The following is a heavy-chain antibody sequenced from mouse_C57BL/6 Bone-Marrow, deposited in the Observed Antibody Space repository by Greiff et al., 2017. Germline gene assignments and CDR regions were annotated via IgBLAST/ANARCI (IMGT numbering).Heavy chain of an antibody. D-gene: IGHD2-3*01. CDR1: GYTFTGYW. J-gene: IGHJ3*01. Sequence: QVQLQQSGAELMKPGASVKLSCKATGYTFTGYWIEWVKQRPGHGLELIGEILPGSGSTNYNEKFKGKATFTADTSSNPAYMQLSSLTTEDSAIYYRATPYDGYYGGFAYWGQGTLVTVSA. CDR3: ATPYDGYYGGFAY. CDR2: ILPGSGST. V-gene: IGHV1-9*01.